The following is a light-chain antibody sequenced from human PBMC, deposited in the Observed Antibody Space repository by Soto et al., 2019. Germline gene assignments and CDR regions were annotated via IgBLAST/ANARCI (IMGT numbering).Light chain of an antibody. J-gene: IGLJ1*01. Sequence: QSALTQPRSVSGSPGQSVTISCTGTSSDVGGHNYVSWYQQHPGKAPKLMIYDVTKRPSGVPDRLSGSKSGNTASLTISGLQAEDEADYYCCSNAGSYSYVFGTGTKLTVL. CDR1: SSDVGGHNY. CDR2: DVT. CDR3: CSNAGSYSYV. V-gene: IGLV2-11*01.